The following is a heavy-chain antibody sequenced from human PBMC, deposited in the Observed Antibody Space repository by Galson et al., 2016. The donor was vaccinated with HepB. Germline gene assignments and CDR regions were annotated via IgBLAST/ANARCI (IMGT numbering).Heavy chain of an antibody. CDR3: AREDFWRFDF. J-gene: IGHJ2*01. CDR2: IRPDGSES. CDR1: GFTFGRYY. Sequence: SLRLSCAASGFTFGRYYMTWVRQAPGKGLESEAKIRPDGSESYFVDSVKGRFTISRDNAKNSLYLQMNSLRAEDSAIYYCAREDFWRFDFWGRGTLVTVSS. D-gene: IGHD3-3*01. V-gene: IGHV3-7*03.